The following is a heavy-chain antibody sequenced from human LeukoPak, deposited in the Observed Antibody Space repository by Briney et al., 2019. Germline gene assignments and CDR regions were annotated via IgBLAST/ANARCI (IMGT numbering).Heavy chain of an antibody. J-gene: IGHJ3*02. CDR1: GYTFTSFG. D-gene: IGHD6-19*01. CDR2: ISTYNGNT. V-gene: IGHV1-18*01. CDR3: ARGKQWLRSDAFDI. Sequence: ASVKVSCKASGYTFTSFGINWVRQAPGQGLEWMGWISTYNGNTNYAQKLQGRVTMTTDTSTNTVYMELRSLRSDDTAVYYCARGKQWLRSDAFDIWGQGTMATVSS.